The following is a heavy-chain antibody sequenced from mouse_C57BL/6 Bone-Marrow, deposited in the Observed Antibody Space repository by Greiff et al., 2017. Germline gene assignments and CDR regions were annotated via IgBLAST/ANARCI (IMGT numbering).Heavy chain of an antibody. CDR2: ISSGGSYT. V-gene: IGHV5-6*02. CDR1: GFTFSSYG. J-gene: IGHJ4*01. Sequence: EVMLVESGGDLVKPGGSLKLSCAASGFTFSSYGMSWVRQTPDKRLEWVATISSGGSYTYYPDSVKGRFTISRDNAKNTLYLQMSSLKSEDTAMYYCASRIYYDYAMDYWGQGTSVTVSS. D-gene: IGHD2-4*01. CDR3: ASRIYYDYAMDY.